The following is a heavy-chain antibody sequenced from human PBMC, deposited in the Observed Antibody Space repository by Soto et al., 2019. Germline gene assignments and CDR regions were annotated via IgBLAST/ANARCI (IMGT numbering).Heavy chain of an antibody. V-gene: IGHV4-30-2*01. CDR3: ASTLRYFDWLSPWYFDY. CDR1: GGSISSGGYS. D-gene: IGHD3-9*01. CDR2: IYHSGST. J-gene: IGHJ4*02. Sequence: SETLSLTCAVSGGSISSGGYSWSWIRQPPGKGLEWIGYIYHSGSTYYNPSLKSRVTISVDRSKNQFSLKLSSVTAADTAVYYCASTLRYFDWLSPWYFDYWGQGTLVTVSS.